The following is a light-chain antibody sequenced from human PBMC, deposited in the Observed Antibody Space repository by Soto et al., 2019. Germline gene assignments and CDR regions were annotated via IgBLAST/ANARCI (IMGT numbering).Light chain of an antibody. V-gene: IGKV3-20*01. Sequence: EIVLTQSPGTLSLSPGERATLSCRASQSVPSRYLAWYQQRPDQAPRLLIYAASSRATGIPDRFSGSGSGTDFTLTVSRLEPEDFGVYYCQQFDSSLPMYTFGPGTRLEIK. J-gene: IGKJ2*01. CDR1: QSVPSRY. CDR2: AAS. CDR3: QQFDSSLPMYT.